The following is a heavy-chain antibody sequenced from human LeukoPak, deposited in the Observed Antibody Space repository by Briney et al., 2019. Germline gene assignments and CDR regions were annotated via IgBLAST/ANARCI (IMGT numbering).Heavy chain of an antibody. Sequence: SETLSLTCTVSGGSISSYYWSWIRQSAGKGLEWIGRINTSGSTNYNPSLRSRVTMSVNTSKNQFSLNLTSVTAADTAVYFCAREGGDPRWLDPWGQGTLVTVSS. V-gene: IGHV4-4*07. J-gene: IGHJ5*02. CDR3: AREGGDPRWLDP. CDR1: GGSISSYY. CDR2: INTSGST. D-gene: IGHD6-25*01.